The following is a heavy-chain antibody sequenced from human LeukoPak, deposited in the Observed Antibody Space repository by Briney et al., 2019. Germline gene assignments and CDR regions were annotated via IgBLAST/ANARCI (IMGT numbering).Heavy chain of an antibody. CDR2: IYYSGST. D-gene: IGHD3-22*01. Sequence: PSETLSLTCTVSGGSISSYYWSWIRQPPGKGLEWIGYIYYSGSTNYNPSLKSRVTISVDTSKDQFSLKLSSVTAADTAVYYCARESPAMINEGFDPWGQGTLVTVSS. CDR3: ARESPAMINEGFDP. V-gene: IGHV4-59*01. J-gene: IGHJ5*02. CDR1: GGSISSYY.